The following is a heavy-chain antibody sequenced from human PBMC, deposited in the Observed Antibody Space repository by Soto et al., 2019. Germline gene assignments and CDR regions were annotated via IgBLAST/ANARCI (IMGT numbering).Heavy chain of an antibody. CDR1: GFTFDDYA. CDR2: IRWNGGNI. CDR3: ARVPYSNFGGYYYRMDV. D-gene: IGHD2-15*01. J-gene: IGHJ6*02. V-gene: IGHV3-9*01. Sequence: EVQLVESGGGLVQPGMSLRLSCAVSGFTFDDYAMHWVRQAPGKGLEWVSGIRWNGGNIGYADSVKGRFIVSRDNAKNFLYLQMNSLRAEDTALYYCARVPYSNFGGYYYRMDVWGQGTTVTVSS.